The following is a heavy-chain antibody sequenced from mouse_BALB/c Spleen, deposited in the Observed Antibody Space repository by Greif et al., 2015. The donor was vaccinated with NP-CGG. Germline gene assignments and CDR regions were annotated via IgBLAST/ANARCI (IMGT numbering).Heavy chain of an antibody. CDR2: INPSNGRT. D-gene: IGHD2-4*01. V-gene: IGHV1S81*02. CDR3: ARYLITPYYAMDY. CDR1: GYTFTSYW. Sequence: VKLMESGAELVKPGASVKLSCKASGYTFTSYWMHWVKQRPGQGLEWIGEINPSNGRTNYNEKFKSKATLTVDKSSGTAYMQLSSLTSEDSAVYYCARYLITPYYAMDYWGQGTSVTVSS. J-gene: IGHJ4*01.